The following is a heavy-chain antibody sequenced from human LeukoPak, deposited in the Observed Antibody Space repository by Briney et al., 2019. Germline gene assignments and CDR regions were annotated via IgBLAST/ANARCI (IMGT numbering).Heavy chain of an antibody. D-gene: IGHD3-10*01. CDR1: GYNFTKYG. CDR2: VHPEDSDA. Sequence: PGESLKISCQGYGYNFTKYGIGWVRQMPGQGLEWMGIVHPEDSDARYSPSFQGQVTISADKSISTAYLQWSSLKASDTAMYYCARFGRYKFEGYFGRWGQGTQVTVSS. J-gene: IGHJ4*02. CDR3: ARFGRYKFEGYFGR. V-gene: IGHV5-51*01.